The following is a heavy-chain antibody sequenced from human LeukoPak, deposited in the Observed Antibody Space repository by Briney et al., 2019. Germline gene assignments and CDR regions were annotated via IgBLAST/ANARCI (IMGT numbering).Heavy chain of an antibody. J-gene: IGHJ4*02. CDR3: ARLGDSYATDY. Sequence: SETLSLTCTVSGGSISSSNYNWGWIRQPPGKGLEWVGSIYYSGSTYYNPSLKSRVTISVDTSKNQFSLKLSSVTAADTAVYYCARLGDSYATDYWGQGTLVAVSS. CDR1: GGSISSSNYN. D-gene: IGHD5-18*01. CDR2: IYYSGST. V-gene: IGHV4-39*01.